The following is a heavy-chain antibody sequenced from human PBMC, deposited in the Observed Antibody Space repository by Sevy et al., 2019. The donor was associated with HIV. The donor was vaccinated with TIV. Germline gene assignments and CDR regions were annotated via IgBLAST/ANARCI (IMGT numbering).Heavy chain of an antibody. CDR2: IIPIFGTA. Sequence: ASVKVSCKASGGTFSSYAISWVRQAPGQGLEWMGGIIPIFGTANYAQKFQGRVTITADESTSTAYMELSSLRSEDTAVYYCARTNTYYYDSSGYYNWFDPWGQRTLVTVSS. CDR1: GGTFSSYA. J-gene: IGHJ5*02. V-gene: IGHV1-69*13. D-gene: IGHD3-22*01. CDR3: ARTNTYYYDSSGYYNWFDP.